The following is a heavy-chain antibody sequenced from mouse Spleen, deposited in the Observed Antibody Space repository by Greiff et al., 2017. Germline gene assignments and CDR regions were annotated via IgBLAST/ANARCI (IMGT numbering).Heavy chain of an antibody. V-gene: IGHV3-6*01. Sequence: EVQLQESGPGLVKPSQSLSLTCSVTGYSITSGYYWNWIRQFPGNKLEWMGYISYDGSNNYNPSLKNRISITRDTSKNQFFLKLNSVTTEDTATYYCARDGYYRGYYFDYWGQGTTLTVSS. CDR1: GYSITSGYY. CDR2: ISYDGSN. D-gene: IGHD2-3*01. J-gene: IGHJ2*01. CDR3: ARDGYYRGYYFDY.